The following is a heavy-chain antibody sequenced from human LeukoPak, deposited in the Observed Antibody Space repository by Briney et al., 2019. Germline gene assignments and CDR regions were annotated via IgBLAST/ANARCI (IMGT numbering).Heavy chain of an antibody. CDR2: IYSSGST. D-gene: IGHD4-17*01. Sequence: SETLSLTCSVSGVSISSGSNYWGWIRQPPGKTLEWIVSIYSSGSTYYNPSLKSRVIILIDTAKNHFSLNLSSVTAADTAVYYCARVSPNTVTTLQYFDYWGQGTLVTVSS. CDR1: GVSISSGSNY. J-gene: IGHJ4*02. CDR3: ARVSPNTVTTLQYFDY. V-gene: IGHV4-39*07.